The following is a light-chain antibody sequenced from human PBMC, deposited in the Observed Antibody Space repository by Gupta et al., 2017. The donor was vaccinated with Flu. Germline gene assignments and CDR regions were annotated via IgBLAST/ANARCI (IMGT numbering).Light chain of an antibody. J-gene: IGLJ1*01. CDR2: DVS. CDR1: SSDVGNSDY. V-gene: IGLV2-14*01. CDR3: SSYTSTTTFYV. Sequence: QSALTQPASASGSPGHSLTISCTGTSSDVGNSDYVSWYQQDPGKAPKLLIYDVSNRPSGVSSRFSGSKSGNTASLTISGLQAEDETEYYCSSYTSTTTFYVFGTGTKVTVL.